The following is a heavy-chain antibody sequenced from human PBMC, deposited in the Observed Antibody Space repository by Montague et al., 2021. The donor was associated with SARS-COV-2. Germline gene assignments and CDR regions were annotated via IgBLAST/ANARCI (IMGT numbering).Heavy chain of an antibody. V-gene: IGHV3-48*03. CDR2: ISSSGRTI. CDR1: GFTFSSSE. Sequence: SLRLSCAASGFTFSSSEMNWVRQAPGKGLEWVSYISSSGRTIYYTDSVKGRFTISRDNAKNSLYLQMNSLRAEDTAVYYCARSYYYDSSGYYPDAFGTWGQGTMVTVSS. CDR3: ARSYYYDSSGYYPDAFGT. J-gene: IGHJ3*02. D-gene: IGHD3-22*01.